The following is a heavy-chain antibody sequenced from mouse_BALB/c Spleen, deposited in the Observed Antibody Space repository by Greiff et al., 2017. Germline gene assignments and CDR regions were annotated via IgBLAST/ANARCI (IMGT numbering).Heavy chain of an antibody. J-gene: IGHJ2*01. CDR2: IYPGDGDT. D-gene: IGHD2-1*01. CDR1: GYAFSSSW. V-gene: IGHV1-82*01. CDR3: ARSLYYGNPDC. Sequence: VQLQQSGPELVKPGASVKISCKASGYAFSSSWMNWVKQRPGQGLEWIGRIYPGDGDTNYNGKFKGKATLTADKSSSTAYMQLSSLTSVDSAVYFCARSLYYGNPDCWGQGTTLTDSS.